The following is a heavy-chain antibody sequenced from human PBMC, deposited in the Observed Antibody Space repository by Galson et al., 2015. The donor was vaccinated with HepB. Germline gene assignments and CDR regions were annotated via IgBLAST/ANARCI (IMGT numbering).Heavy chain of an antibody. CDR2: INHSGST. V-gene: IGHV4-34*01. CDR1: GGSFSGYY. Sequence: SETLSLTCAVYGGSFSGYYWSWIRQPPGKGLEWIGEINHSGSTNYNPSLKSRVTISVDTSKNQLSLKLSSVTAADTAVYYCARVVANRPLDYWGQGTLVTVSS. D-gene: IGHD5-12*01. CDR3: ARVVANRPLDY. J-gene: IGHJ4*02.